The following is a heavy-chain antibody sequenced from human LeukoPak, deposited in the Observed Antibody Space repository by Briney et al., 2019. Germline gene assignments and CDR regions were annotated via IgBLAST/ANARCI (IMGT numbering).Heavy chain of an antibody. CDR3: AEDRYYYGLGYYFDY. J-gene: IGHJ4*02. CDR2: IIASGRDT. D-gene: IGHD3-10*01. CDR1: GFTFSDYA. V-gene: IGHV3-23*01. Sequence: TGGSLRLSCAASGFTFSDYAMNWARQAPGKGLEWVSGIIASGRDTYYADSVKGRFTISRDTSKNTLYLQMNSLRAEDTAVYYCAEDRYYYGLGYYFDYWGQGALVTVSS.